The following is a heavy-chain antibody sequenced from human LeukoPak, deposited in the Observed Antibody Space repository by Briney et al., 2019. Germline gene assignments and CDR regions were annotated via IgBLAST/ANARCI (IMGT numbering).Heavy chain of an antibody. Sequence: GGSLRLSCAASGFTFSSYSMNWVRQAPGKGLEWVSSISSSSSYIYYADSVKGRFTISRDNAKNSLYLQMNSLRAEDTAVYYCARALEGYYDSSGYYPGDYFDYWGQGTLITVSS. CDR2: ISSSSSYI. CDR3: ARALEGYYDSSGYYPGDYFDY. CDR1: GFTFSSYS. V-gene: IGHV3-21*01. J-gene: IGHJ4*02. D-gene: IGHD3-22*01.